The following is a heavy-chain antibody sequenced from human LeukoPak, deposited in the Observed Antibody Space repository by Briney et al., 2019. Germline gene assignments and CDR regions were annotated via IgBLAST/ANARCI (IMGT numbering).Heavy chain of an antibody. CDR3: ARDPSRYDLDY. Sequence: GGSLRLSCAASGFTFSRSYMNWVRQAPGKGLEWVATIKQDGVDKYYVDSVKGRFTISRDTAKNSLYLQMNSLRAEDTAVYYCARDPSRYDLDYWGQGTLVTVSS. J-gene: IGHJ4*02. CDR2: IKQDGVDK. V-gene: IGHV3-7*01. CDR1: GFTFSRSY. D-gene: IGHD5-12*01.